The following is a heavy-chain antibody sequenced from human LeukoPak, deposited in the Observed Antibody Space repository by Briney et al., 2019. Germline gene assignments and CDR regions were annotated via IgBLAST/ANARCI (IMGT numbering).Heavy chain of an antibody. Sequence: GGSLRLSCAASGFTFDDYAMHWVRQAPGEGLEGVSGISWNSGSIGYADSVKGRFTISRDNAKNSLYLQMNSLRAEDTALYYCAKDCAGLPDAFGIWGQGTMVTVSS. CDR2: ISWNSGSI. V-gene: IGHV3-9*01. J-gene: IGHJ3*02. CDR3: AKDCAGLPDAFGI. CDR1: GFTFDDYA.